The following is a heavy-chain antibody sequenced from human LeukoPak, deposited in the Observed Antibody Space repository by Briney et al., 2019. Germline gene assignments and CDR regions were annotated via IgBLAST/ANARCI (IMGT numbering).Heavy chain of an antibody. V-gene: IGHV1-69*05. CDR1: GGTFSSYA. Sequence: SVKVSCKASGGTFSSYALSWVRQAPGHGPEWMGGIIPIFGTPHYAQKFQGRVTITTDESTSTAYMELSSLRSEDTAVYYCARSPPSTELLHYFDYWGQGTLVTVSS. J-gene: IGHJ4*02. CDR3: ARSPPSTELLHYFDY. D-gene: IGHD2-15*01. CDR2: IIPIFGTP.